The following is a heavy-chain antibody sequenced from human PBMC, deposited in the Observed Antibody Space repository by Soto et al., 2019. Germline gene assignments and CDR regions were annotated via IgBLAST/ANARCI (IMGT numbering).Heavy chain of an antibody. V-gene: IGHV1-18*01. J-gene: IGHJ4*02. CDR2: ISAYNGNT. CDR3: ARALINDFWSGYYKPAYFDY. CDR1: GYTFTSYG. D-gene: IGHD3-3*01. Sequence: ASVKVSCKASGYTFTSYGISWVQQAPGQGLEWMGWISAYNGNTNYAQKLQGRVTMTTDTSTSTAYMELRSLRSDDTAVYYCARALINDFWSGYYKPAYFDYWGQGTLVTVSS.